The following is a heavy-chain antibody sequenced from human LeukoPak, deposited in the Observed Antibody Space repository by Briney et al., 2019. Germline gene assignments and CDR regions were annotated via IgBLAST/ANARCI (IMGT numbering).Heavy chain of an antibody. Sequence: GGSLRLSCAASGFTFSDSYMTWIRQAPGKGLEWVSYISNSGSSIYYADSVKGRFTISRDNAKNTLYLQMNSLRAEDTAVYYCARDYAPSNWGQGTLVTVSS. CDR3: ARDYAPSN. V-gene: IGHV3-11*04. CDR1: GFTFSDSY. CDR2: ISNSGSSI. J-gene: IGHJ4*02. D-gene: IGHD4-17*01.